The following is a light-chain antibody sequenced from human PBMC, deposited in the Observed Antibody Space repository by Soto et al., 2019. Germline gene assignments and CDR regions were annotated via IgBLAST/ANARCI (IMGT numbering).Light chain of an antibody. CDR2: DNN. J-gene: IGLJ1*01. Sequence: QSSLTQPPSMSAAPGQRVTIACSGSNSNIGNNHVSWYQQLPGTAPKLLIYDNNKRPSGIPDRFSGSKSGTSATLDITGLQTGDEADYYCGTRDSSRIGYVFGTGTKGTV. CDR1: NSNIGNNH. CDR3: GTRDSSRIGYV. V-gene: IGLV1-51*01.